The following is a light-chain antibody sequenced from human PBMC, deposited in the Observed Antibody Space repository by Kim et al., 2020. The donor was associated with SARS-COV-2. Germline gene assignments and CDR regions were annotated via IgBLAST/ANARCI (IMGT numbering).Light chain of an antibody. CDR2: HAS. V-gene: IGKV3D-20*01. Sequence: LSPGQRATPSCGASQSVPANYLAWYQQTPGLAPRLLIYHASIRATGIPARFSGSGSGTDFTLTISSLEPEDFALYYCQQYGASPRTFGQGTKVEIK. J-gene: IGKJ1*01. CDR3: QQYGASPRT. CDR1: QSVPANY.